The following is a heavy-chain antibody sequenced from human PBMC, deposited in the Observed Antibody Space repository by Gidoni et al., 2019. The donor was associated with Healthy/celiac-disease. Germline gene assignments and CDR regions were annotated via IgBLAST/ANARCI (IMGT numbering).Heavy chain of an antibody. V-gene: IGHV3-15*01. J-gene: IGHJ4*02. Sequence: EVQLAESGGGLVKPGGSLRLSCDATGCHFLNAWMSWVRQAPGKGLEWVGRIKSKTDGGTTDYAAPVKGRFTISRDDSKNTLYLQMNSLKTEDTAVYYCTTGDTMVRGVIGYFDYWGQGTLVTVSS. CDR2: IKSKTDGGTT. CDR1: GCHFLNAW. CDR3: TTGDTMVRGVIGYFDY. D-gene: IGHD3-10*01.